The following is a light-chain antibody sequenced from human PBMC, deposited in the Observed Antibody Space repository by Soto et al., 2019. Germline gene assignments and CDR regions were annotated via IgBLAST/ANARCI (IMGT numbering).Light chain of an antibody. CDR1: QSVSNN. Sequence: EVVLTQSPVTLSVSPGERATLSCRASQSVSNNLAWYQQKPGQAPRLLIYGASTRATGLPARFSGSGSGTEFTITISSLQSEDFAVYYCQQYNSWYTFGQGTKLEIK. CDR3: QQYNSWYT. J-gene: IGKJ2*01. V-gene: IGKV3-15*01. CDR2: GAS.